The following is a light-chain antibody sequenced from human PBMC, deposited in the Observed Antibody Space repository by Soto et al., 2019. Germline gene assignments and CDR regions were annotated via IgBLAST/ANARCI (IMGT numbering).Light chain of an antibody. V-gene: IGLV1-44*01. CDR2: SNY. Sequence: SFLTQPPSASGTPGQRVTISCSGSSSNIESNTVTWYQQLPGTAPKLVIYSNYDRPSGVPDRFSGSTSGTSASLVIRGLQSEDEADYYCAAWDDILNGYVFGGGTKVTVL. CDR1: SSNIESNT. J-gene: IGLJ1*01. CDR3: AAWDDILNGYV.